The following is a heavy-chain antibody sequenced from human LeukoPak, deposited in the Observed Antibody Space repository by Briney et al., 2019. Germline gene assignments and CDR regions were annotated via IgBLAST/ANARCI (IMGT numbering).Heavy chain of an antibody. Sequence: GGSLRLSCAASGFTFSNYGMHWVRQASGKGLEWVAFIRNDDGSNKYYADSVKGRFTISRDNSKNTVHLQMNSLRVEDTAVYYCAKDEAQYFQHWGQGTLVTVSA. CDR2: IRNDDGSNK. V-gene: IGHV3-30*02. CDR1: GFTFSNYG. CDR3: AKDEAQYFQH. J-gene: IGHJ1*01.